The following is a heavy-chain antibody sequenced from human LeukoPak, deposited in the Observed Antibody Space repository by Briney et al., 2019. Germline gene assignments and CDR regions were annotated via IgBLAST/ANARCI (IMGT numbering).Heavy chain of an antibody. CDR3: TRDGDAYNFDY. V-gene: IGHV3-74*01. CDR2: IKGDGSHT. Sequence: GGSLRLSCAASGFTFSNYWMHWVRQPPGKGLEWVSRIKGDGSHTTYADSVKGRSTISRDNAKNTVYLQMNSLRAEDTAVYYCTRDGDAYNFDYWGQGTLVTVSS. CDR1: GFTFSNYW. J-gene: IGHJ4*02. D-gene: IGHD5-24*01.